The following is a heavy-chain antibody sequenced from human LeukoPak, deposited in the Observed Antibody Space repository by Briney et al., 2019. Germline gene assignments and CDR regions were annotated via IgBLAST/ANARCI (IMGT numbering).Heavy chain of an antibody. J-gene: IGHJ4*02. CDR2: ISAYNGDT. D-gene: IGHD5-24*01. Sequence: SVKVSCKASGYTLINSGISRVRQAPGQGRKWMGWISAYNGDTNYAQKFQDRVTMTTDTSTNTAHTELRSPRAQGPGACYRARDRATWAYDKVRGYWGQGSLVTVSS. CDR3: ARDRATWAYDKVRGY. V-gene: IGHV1-18*01. CDR1: GYTLINSG.